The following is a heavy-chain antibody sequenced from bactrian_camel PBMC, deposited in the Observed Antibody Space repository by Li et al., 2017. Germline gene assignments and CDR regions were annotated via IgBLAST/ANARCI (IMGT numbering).Heavy chain of an antibody. Sequence: HVQLVESGGGLVQPGGSLRLSCAASGFTVIGTCMGWFRQAPGKERETLASINGAGVTWYTGSVKGRLTMSSDNAKNTVYLQINSLKSEDTALYYCAMASGGWFGFWDYWGQGTQVTVS. D-gene: IGHD3*01. CDR1: GFTVIGTC. CDR2: INGAGVT. CDR3: AMASGGWFGFWDY. J-gene: IGHJ4*01. V-gene: IGHV3S1*01.